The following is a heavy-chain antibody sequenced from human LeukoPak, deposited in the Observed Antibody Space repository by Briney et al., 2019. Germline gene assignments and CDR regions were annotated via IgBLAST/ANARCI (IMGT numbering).Heavy chain of an antibody. CDR1: GFTFSSYG. D-gene: IGHD3-10*01. J-gene: IGHJ4*02. V-gene: IGHV3-33*01. CDR3: ASFRGSYYYGSGSYYPFDY. CDR2: IWYDGSNK. Sequence: GRSLRLSCAASGFTFSSYGMHWARQAPGKGLEWVAVIWYDGSNKYYADSVKGRFTISRDNSKNTLYLQMNSLRAEDTAVYYCASFRGSYYYGSGSYYPFDYWGQGTLVTVSS.